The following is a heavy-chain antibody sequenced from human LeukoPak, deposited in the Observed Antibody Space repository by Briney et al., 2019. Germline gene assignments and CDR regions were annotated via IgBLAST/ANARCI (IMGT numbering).Heavy chain of an antibody. CDR3: ARDLWNWNSYYYGMGV. D-gene: IGHD1-1*01. CDR2: ISSSSTI. V-gene: IGHV3-48*02. J-gene: IGHJ6*02. Sequence: GGSLRLSCAASGFTFSSYSMNWVRQAPGKGLEWVPYISSSSTIYYADSVKGRFTISRDNAKNSLYLQMNSLRDEDTAVYYCARDLWNWNSYYYGMGVWGQGTTVTVSS. CDR1: GFTFSSYS.